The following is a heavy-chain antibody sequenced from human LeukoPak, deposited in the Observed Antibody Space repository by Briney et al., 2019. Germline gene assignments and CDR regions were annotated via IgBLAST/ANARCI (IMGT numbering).Heavy chain of an antibody. D-gene: IGHD3-16*01. Sequence: GGSLRLSCAASGFTFSSYSMNWVRQAPGKGLEWVSFVSISSGTIYYADSVKGRFRISRDNAKSSLDLEMNSLRAEDTAVYYCARAMSTFGGVRNYYDSWGQGTLVTASS. V-gene: IGHV3-48*04. J-gene: IGHJ4*02. CDR1: GFTFSSYS. CDR2: VSISSGTI. CDR3: ARAMSTFGGVRNYYDS.